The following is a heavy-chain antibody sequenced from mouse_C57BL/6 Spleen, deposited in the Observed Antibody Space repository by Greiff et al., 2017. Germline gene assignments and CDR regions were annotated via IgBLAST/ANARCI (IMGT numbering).Heavy chain of an antibody. J-gene: IGHJ3*01. CDR3: ARGNYGNSEFAY. CDR1: GYTFTSYW. Sequence: QVQLQQPGAELVKPGASVKMSCKASGYTFTSYWITWVKQRPGQGLEWIGDIYPGSGSTNYNEKFKSKATLTVDTSSSTAYMQLSSLTSEDSAVYYCARGNYGNSEFAYWGQGTLVTVSA. V-gene: IGHV1-55*01. CDR2: IYPGSGST. D-gene: IGHD2-1*01.